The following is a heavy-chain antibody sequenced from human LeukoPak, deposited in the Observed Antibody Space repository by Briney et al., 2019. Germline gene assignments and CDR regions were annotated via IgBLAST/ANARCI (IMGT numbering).Heavy chain of an antibody. CDR2: INPNSGGT. CDR3: ARDRLGSSSV. V-gene: IGHV1-2*02. CDR1: GYTFTGYY. Sequence: EASVKVSYKASGYTFTGYYMHWVRQAPGQGLEWMGWINPNSGGTNYAQKFQGRVTMTRDASISAAYMELSRLRSDDTAVYYCARDRLGSSSVWGQGTLVTVSS. J-gene: IGHJ4*02. D-gene: IGHD6-13*01.